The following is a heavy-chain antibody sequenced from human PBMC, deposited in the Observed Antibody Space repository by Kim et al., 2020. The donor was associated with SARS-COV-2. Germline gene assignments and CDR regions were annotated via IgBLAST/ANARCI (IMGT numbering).Heavy chain of an antibody. J-gene: IGHJ4*02. CDR2: ITYNGRNT. D-gene: IGHD3-22*01. V-gene: IGHV3-30*18. CDR1: GFTFSNYG. Sequence: GGSLRLSCVASGFTFSNYGMHWVRQAPGKGLEWVGFITYNGRNTYYAGSVAGRFSISRDNSKNSLYLQMNSLRTEDTAVYYCVKEAAFTTIVVDYYFDYWGQGTLVTVSS. CDR3: VKEAAFTTIVVDYYFDY.